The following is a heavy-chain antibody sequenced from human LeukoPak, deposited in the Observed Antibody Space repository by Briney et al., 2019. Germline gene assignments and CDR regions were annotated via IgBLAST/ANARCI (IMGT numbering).Heavy chain of an antibody. Sequence: SETLSLTCAVYGGSFSGYYWSWIRQPPGKGLEWIGEINHSGSTNYNPSLKSRVTISVDTSKNQFSLKLSSVTAADTAVYYCARPLTGGEGKISNFDYWGQGTLATVSS. CDR2: INHSGST. V-gene: IGHV4-34*01. CDR3: ARPLTGGEGKISNFDY. CDR1: GGSFSGYY. D-gene: IGHD3-16*01. J-gene: IGHJ4*02.